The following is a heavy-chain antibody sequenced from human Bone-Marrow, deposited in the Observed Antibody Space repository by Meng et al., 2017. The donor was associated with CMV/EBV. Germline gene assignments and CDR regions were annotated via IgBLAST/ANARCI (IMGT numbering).Heavy chain of an antibody. CDR2: IYYSGST. D-gene: IGHD3-3*01. Sequence: GSLRLSCTVSGGSISSYYWSWIRQPPGKGLEWIGYIYYSGSTNYNPSLKSRVTISVDTSKNQFSLKLSSVTAADTAVYYCARVYVGDYDFWSGYWDYYFDYWGQGTLVTVSS. CDR1: GGSISSYY. J-gene: IGHJ4*02. V-gene: IGHV4-59*01. CDR3: ARVYVGDYDFWSGYWDYYFDY.